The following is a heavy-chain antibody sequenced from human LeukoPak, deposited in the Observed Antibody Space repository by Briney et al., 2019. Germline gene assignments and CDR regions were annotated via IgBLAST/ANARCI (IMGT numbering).Heavy chain of an antibody. Sequence: ETLSLTCTVSGYSISSGYYWGWIRQPPGKGLEWVGSIYHSGSTYYNPSLKSRVTISVDTSKNQFSLKLSSVTAADTAVYYCARAENYYDSSGTLNWFDPWGQGTLVTVSS. D-gene: IGHD3-22*01. CDR1: GYSISSGYY. CDR2: IYHSGST. V-gene: IGHV4-38-2*02. CDR3: ARAENYYDSSGTLNWFDP. J-gene: IGHJ5*02.